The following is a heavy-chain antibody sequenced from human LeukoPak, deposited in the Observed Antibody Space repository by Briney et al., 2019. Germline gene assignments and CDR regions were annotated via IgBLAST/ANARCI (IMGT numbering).Heavy chain of an antibody. D-gene: IGHD3-22*01. CDR1: GFTFSTYG. V-gene: IGHV3-30*02. J-gene: IGHJ5*02. Sequence: GGSLRLSCAASGFTFSTYGMHWVRQAPGKGLEWVAFIRYDGSDEYYSDSVKGRFTLSRDNSKNTLYLQMNSLRSEDTAVYYCAKDFTNYFDSSAYAWGQGTLVTVSS. CDR2: IRYDGSDE. CDR3: AKDFTNYFDSSAYA.